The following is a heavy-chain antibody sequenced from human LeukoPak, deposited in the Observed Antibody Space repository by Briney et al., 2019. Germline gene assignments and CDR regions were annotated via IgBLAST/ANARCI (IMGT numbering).Heavy chain of an antibody. CDR3: AREGGDTAVPNGGYY. D-gene: IGHD5-18*01. J-gene: IGHJ4*02. CDR2: ISSSSSYI. Sequence: GGSLRLSCAASGFTFSSYSMNWVRQAPGKGLEWVPSISSSSSYIYYADSVKGRFTISRDNAKNSLYLQMNSLRAEDTAVYYCAREGGDTAVPNGGYYWGQGTLVTVSS. CDR1: GFTFSSYS. V-gene: IGHV3-21*01.